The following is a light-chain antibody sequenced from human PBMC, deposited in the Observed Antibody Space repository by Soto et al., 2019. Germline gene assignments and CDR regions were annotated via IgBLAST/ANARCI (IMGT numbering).Light chain of an antibody. Sequence: QSALTQPASVSGSPGQSVTISCTGTSSDVGGYNYVSWYQQHPGKAPKLIIYEVSNRPSGVSNRFSGSKSGNTASLTISGLQAEDEADYYCCSYAGSYTFGGGTKLTVL. J-gene: IGLJ2*01. CDR1: SSDVGGYNY. V-gene: IGLV2-14*01. CDR3: CSYAGSYT. CDR2: EVS.